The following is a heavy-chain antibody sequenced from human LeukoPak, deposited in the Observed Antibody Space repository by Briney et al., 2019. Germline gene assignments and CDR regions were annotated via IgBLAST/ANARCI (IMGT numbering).Heavy chain of an antibody. CDR3: ARAGAYRFDY. D-gene: IGHD3-16*01. CDR2: INTDTRGT. V-gene: IGHV3-74*01. J-gene: IGHJ4*02. Sequence: GGSLRLSCAASGFTFTDYWMHWVRQAPGKGLVWVSIINTDTRGTYYVDSVKGRFTISRDNAKNTLSLQMNSLRAEDTAVYYCARAGAYRFDYWGQGTLVTVSS. CDR1: GFTFTDYW.